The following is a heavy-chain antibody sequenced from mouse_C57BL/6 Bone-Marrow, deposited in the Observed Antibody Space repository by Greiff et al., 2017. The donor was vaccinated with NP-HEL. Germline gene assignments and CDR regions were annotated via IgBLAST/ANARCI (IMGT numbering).Heavy chain of an antibody. Sequence: QVQLQQPGAELVRPGSSVKLSCKASGYTFTSYWMHWVKQRPIQGLEWIGNIDPSDSETHYNQKFKDKATLTVDKSSSTAYMQLSSLTSEDSAVYYCARGDSNSYAMDYWGQGTSVTVSS. D-gene: IGHD2-5*01. CDR1: GYTFTSYW. V-gene: IGHV1-52*01. CDR3: ARGDSNSYAMDY. J-gene: IGHJ4*01. CDR2: IDPSDSET.